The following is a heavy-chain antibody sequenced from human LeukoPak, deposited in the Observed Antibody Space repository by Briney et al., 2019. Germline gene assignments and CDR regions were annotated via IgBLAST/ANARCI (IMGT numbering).Heavy chain of an antibody. J-gene: IGHJ4*02. CDR2: INHSGST. V-gene: IGHV4-34*01. CDR3: ARGRNDFWSGYYRPFDY. Sequence: SETLSLTCAVYGGSFSGYYWSWIRQPPGKGLEWIGEINHSGSTNYNPSLKSRVTISVDTCKNQFSLKLSSVTAADTAVYYCARGRNDFWSGYYRPFDYWGQGTLVTVSS. CDR1: GGSFSGYY. D-gene: IGHD3-3*01.